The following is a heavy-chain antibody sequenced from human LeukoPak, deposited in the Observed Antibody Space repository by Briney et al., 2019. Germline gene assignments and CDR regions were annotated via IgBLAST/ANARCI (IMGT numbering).Heavy chain of an antibody. CDR3: ATGVVPHVYYYYYGMDV. J-gene: IGHJ6*02. Sequence: ASVNVSCTVSGYTLTELSMHWVRQAPGKGLEWMGGFDPEDGETIYAQKFQGRVTMTEDTSTDTAYMELSCLRSEDTAVYYCATGVVPHVYYYYYGMDVWGQGTTVTVS. CDR2: FDPEDGET. V-gene: IGHV1-24*01. CDR1: GYTLTELS. D-gene: IGHD2-2*01.